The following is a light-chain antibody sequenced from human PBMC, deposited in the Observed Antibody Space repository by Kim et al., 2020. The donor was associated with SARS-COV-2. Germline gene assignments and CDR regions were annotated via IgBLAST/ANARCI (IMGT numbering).Light chain of an antibody. J-gene: IGLJ2*01. CDR3: ATWDSSLSVGI. Sequence: GQKVTISCSGSSSNIGSNYVSWYQHVPGTAPKLLINDSDQRPSGIPDRFSGSKSGTSATLDIAGLRAEDEANYYCATWDSSLSVGIFGGGTQLTVL. CDR1: SSNIGSNY. V-gene: IGLV1-51*01. CDR2: DSD.